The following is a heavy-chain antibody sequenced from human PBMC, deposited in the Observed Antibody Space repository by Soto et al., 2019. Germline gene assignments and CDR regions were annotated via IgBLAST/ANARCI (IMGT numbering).Heavy chain of an antibody. CDR3: AKLGYSGYGFLDYMLYFDY. Sequence: GGSLRLSCAASGFTFSSYAMSWVRQAPGKGLEWVSAISGSGGSTYYADSVKGRFTISRDNSKNTLYLQMNSLRAEDTAVYYCAKLGYSGYGFLDYMLYFDYWGQGTLVTVSS. V-gene: IGHV3-23*01. CDR2: ISGSGGST. J-gene: IGHJ4*02. CDR1: GFTFSSYA. D-gene: IGHD5-12*01.